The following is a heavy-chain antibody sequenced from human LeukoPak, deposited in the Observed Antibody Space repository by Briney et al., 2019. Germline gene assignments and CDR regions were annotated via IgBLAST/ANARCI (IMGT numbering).Heavy chain of an antibody. J-gene: IGHJ6*03. CDR1: VGSISSSSYY. V-gene: IGHV4-39*07. Sequence: SETLSLTCTVSVGSISSSSYYWGWIRQPPGKGLEWIGSIYYSGSTYYNPSLKSRVTISVDTSKNQFSLKLSSVTAADTAVYYCARDVASVWLLFYYYYMDVWGPGTTVTVSS. CDR3: ARDVASVWLLFYYYYMDV. CDR2: IYYSGST. D-gene: IGHD3-22*01.